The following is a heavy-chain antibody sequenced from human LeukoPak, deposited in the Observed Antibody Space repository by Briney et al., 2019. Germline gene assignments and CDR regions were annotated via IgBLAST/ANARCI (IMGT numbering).Heavy chain of an antibody. Sequence: GGSLRLSCAASGFTFSSYSMNWVRQAPGKGLEWVANIKQDGSEKYCVDSVKGRFTISRDNAKKSLYLQMNSLRAEDTAVYYCAGSRVPGAVDIWGQGTMVTVSS. V-gene: IGHV3-7*05. CDR2: IKQDGSEK. CDR3: AGSRVPGAVDI. J-gene: IGHJ3*02. CDR1: GFTFSSYS. D-gene: IGHD2-15*01.